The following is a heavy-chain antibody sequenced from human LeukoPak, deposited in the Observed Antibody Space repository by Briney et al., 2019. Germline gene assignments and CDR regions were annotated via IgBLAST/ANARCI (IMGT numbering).Heavy chain of an antibody. V-gene: IGHV1-2*02. D-gene: IGHD2-2*01. CDR1: GYSFTGYY. CDR3: AARYCSSTSCYEYYFDY. J-gene: IGHJ4*02. Sequence: ASVKVSCKASGYSFTGYYMHWVRQAPGQGLEWMGWINPNSGGTNYAQKFQGRVTMTRDTSISTAYMELSRLRSDDTAVYYCAARYCSSTSCYEYYFDYWGQGTLVTVSS. CDR2: INPNSGGT.